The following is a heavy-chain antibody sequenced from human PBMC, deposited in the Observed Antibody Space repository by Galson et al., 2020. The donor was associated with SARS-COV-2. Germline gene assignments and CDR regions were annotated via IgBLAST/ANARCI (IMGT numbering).Heavy chain of an antibody. CDR1: GFTVGTNF. Sequence: GGSLRLSCTASGFTVGTNFMAWVRQAPGKGLEWVSIVYSGGNTDYAESVKGRFTISREMSKNMVHLQMNSLRDEDTALYYCARANSDWYANDRSYFDYWGQGTLVIVSS. D-gene: IGHD6-19*01. V-gene: IGHV3-53*01. J-gene: IGHJ4*02. CDR2: VYSGGNT. CDR3: ARANSDWYANDRSYFDY.